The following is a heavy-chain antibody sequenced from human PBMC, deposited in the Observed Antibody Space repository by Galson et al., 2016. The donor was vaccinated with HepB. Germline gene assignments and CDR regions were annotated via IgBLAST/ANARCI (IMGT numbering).Heavy chain of an antibody. CDR3: ARLGYYVSTEYFQENFQH. CDR1: GGSIGSSSYY. Sequence: SETLSLTCTVSGGSIGSSSYYWGWIRQPPGKGLEWIGSLYYRGNTHYNPSPKSRATISVDTSKNQFSLKLSSVHAADTAVYYCARLGYYVSTEYFQENFQHWGQGTLVTVSS. J-gene: IGHJ1*01. CDR2: LYYRGNT. V-gene: IGHV4-39*01. D-gene: IGHD3-22*01.